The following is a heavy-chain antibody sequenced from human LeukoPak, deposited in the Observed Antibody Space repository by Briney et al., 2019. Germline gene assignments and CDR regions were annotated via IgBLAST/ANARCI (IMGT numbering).Heavy chain of an antibody. CDR2: ISAYNGNT. V-gene: IGHV1-18*01. CDR1: GYTFTSYG. J-gene: IGHJ4*02. D-gene: IGHD3-22*01. Sequence: ASVKVSCKASGYTFTSYGISWVRQAPGQGLEWMGWISAYNGNTNYAQKLQGRVTMTTDTSTSTAYMELRSLRSDDTAVYYCARMYYYESSYHYFFDYWGQGTLVPVSS. CDR3: ARMYYYESSYHYFFDY.